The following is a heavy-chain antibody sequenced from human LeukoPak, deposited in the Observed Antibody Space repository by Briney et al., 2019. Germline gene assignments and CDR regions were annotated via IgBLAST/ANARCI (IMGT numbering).Heavy chain of an antibody. J-gene: IGHJ6*02. Sequence: SGTLSLTCAVSGGSISSSNWWSWVRQPPGKGLEWIGEIYHSGSTNYNPSLKSRVTISVDKSKNQFSLKLSSVTAADTAVYYCARSGYSSYYYGMGVWGQGTTVTVSS. CDR1: GGSISSSNW. CDR3: ARSGYSSYYYGMGV. CDR2: IYHSGST. V-gene: IGHV4-4*02. D-gene: IGHD5-18*01.